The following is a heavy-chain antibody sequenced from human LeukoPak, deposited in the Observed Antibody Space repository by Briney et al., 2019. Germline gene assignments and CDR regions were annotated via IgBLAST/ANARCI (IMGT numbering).Heavy chain of an antibody. Sequence: SETLSLTCAVYGGSFSGYYWSWIRQPPGKGLEWIGEINHSGSTNYNPSLKSRVTISVDTSKNQFSLKLSSVTAADTAVYYCVHGSVHYYYYMDVWGKGTTVTISS. D-gene: IGHD3-10*01. CDR1: GGSFSGYY. J-gene: IGHJ6*03. CDR2: INHSGST. CDR3: VHGSVHYYYYMDV. V-gene: IGHV4-34*01.